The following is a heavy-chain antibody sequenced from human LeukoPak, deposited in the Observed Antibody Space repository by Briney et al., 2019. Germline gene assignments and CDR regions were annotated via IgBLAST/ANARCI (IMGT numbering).Heavy chain of an antibody. CDR2: IHQDGGEK. J-gene: IGHJ4*02. CDR3: AKDLGSSGYYFDY. D-gene: IGHD3-22*01. CDR1: GFMFSKYW. Sequence: GGSLRLSCAASGFMFSKYWMSWVRQAPGKRLEWVANIHQDGGEKYYVDSVKGRFTISRDNTKNSMFLQMNSLRAEDTAVYYCAKDLGSSGYYFDYWGQGTLVTVSS. V-gene: IGHV3-7*01.